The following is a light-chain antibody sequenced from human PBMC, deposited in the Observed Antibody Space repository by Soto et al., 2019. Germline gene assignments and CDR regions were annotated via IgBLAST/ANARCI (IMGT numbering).Light chain of an antibody. Sequence: DIQMTQSPSSLSASVGDRVTITCRASQGISNYLAWYQQQPGKVPKLLIYVASTLQSGVPSRFSGSGSGTDFPLTISSLQPEDVATYYCQQYNRAPWTFRQGTKVEIK. CDR3: QQYNRAPWT. CDR1: QGISNY. J-gene: IGKJ1*01. V-gene: IGKV1-27*01. CDR2: VAS.